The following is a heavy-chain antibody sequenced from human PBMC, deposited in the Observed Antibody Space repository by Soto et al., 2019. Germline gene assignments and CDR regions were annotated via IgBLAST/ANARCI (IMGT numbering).Heavy chain of an antibody. CDR1: GGTFSSYA. CDR2: IIPIFGTA. J-gene: IGHJ6*02. D-gene: IGHD6-13*01. Sequence: QVQLVQSGAEVKKPGSSVKVSCKASGGTFSSYAISWVRQAPGQGLEWMGGIIPIFGTANYAQKFQGRVTITADESTSTAYMELSSLRSEDTAVYYCARATSRAAAGTYYYGMDVWGQGTTVTVSS. V-gene: IGHV1-69*12. CDR3: ARATSRAAAGTYYYGMDV.